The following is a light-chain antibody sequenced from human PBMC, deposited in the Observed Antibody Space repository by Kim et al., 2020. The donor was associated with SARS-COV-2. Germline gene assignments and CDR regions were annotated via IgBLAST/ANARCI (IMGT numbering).Light chain of an antibody. CDR2: DVS. CDR3: GSYTSSSTWV. Sequence: QSALTQPASLSGSPGQSLTISCTGTSSDVGGYNYVSWYQQHPDKAPKLMIYDVSNRPSGVSNRFSGSKSGNTASLTISGLQAEDEADYYCGSYTSSSTWVFGGGTKLTVL. J-gene: IGLJ3*02. V-gene: IGLV2-14*03. CDR1: SSDVGGYNY.